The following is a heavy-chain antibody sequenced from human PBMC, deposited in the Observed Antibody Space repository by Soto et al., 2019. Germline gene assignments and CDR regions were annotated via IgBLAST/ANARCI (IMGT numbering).Heavy chain of an antibody. CDR3: AKDGIRIGDYYGSGSYQYYFDY. CDR2: ISSSGHTI. Sequence: PGGSLRLSCAASGFTFSSYSMNWVRQAPGKGLEWISYISSSGHTIYYRDSVKGRFTISRDNSKNTLYLQMNSLRAEDTAVYYCAKDGIRIGDYYGSGSYQYYFDYWGQGTLVTVSS. D-gene: IGHD3-10*01. J-gene: IGHJ4*02. V-gene: IGHV3-48*01. CDR1: GFTFSSYS.